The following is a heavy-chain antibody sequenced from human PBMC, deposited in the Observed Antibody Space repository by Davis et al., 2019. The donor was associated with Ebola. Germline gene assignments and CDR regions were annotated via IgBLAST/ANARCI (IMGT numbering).Heavy chain of an antibody. Sequence: PSETLSLTCAVYGGSFSGYYWSWIRQPPGKGLEWIGEINHSGSTNYNPSLKSRVTISVDTSKNQFSLKLSSVTAADTAVYYCARVYSSSWYVFDYWGQGTLVTVSS. V-gene: IGHV4-34*01. J-gene: IGHJ4*02. CDR1: GGSFSGYY. D-gene: IGHD6-13*01. CDR2: INHSGST. CDR3: ARVYSSSWYVFDY.